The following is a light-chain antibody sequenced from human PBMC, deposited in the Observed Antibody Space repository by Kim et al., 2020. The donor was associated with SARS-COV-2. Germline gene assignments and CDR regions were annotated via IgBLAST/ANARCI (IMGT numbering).Light chain of an antibody. V-gene: IGKV1-33*01. CDR1: QDISDY. Sequence: DIQMTQSPSSLSASLGDRVTITCQASQDISDYLNWYQQKPGKPPKVLIYDASSLKTGVPSRFSGSGSGTHFTFTISGLRPEDTAIYYCQQYDDFPFTFGQGTKLEIK. J-gene: IGKJ2*01. CDR2: DAS. CDR3: QQYDDFPFT.